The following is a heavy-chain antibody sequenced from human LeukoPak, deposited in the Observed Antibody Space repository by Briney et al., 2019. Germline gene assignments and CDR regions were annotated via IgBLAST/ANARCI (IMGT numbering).Heavy chain of an antibody. CDR1: GGSISSSSYY. CDR3: ARGYSTSPESCFDP. D-gene: IGHD6-6*01. V-gene: IGHV4-39*07. J-gene: IGHJ5*02. CDR2: IYYSGST. Sequence: SETLSLTCTVSGGSISSSSYYWGWIRQPPGKGLEWIGSIYYSGSTYYNPSLKSRVTISVDTSKNQFSLKLSSVTAADTALYYCARGYSTSPESCFDPWCQGTLGNVSS.